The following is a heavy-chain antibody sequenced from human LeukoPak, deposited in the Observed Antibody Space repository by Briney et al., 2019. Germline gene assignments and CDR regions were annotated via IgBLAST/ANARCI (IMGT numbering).Heavy chain of an antibody. D-gene: IGHD6-19*01. J-gene: IGHJ3*02. CDR1: GGSISSYY. CDR2: IYYSGST. CDR3: ARAHSSGWFVDAFDI. Sequence: SETLSLTCTVSGGSISSYYWSWIRQPPGKGLEWVGYIYYSGSTNYNPSLKSRVTISVDTSKNQFSLKLSSVTAADTAVYYCARAHSSGWFVDAFDIWGQGTMVTVSS. V-gene: IGHV4-59*01.